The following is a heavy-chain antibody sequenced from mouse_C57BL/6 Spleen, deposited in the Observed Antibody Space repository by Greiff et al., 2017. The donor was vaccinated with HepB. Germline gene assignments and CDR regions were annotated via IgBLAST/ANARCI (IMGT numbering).Heavy chain of an antibody. Sequence: VQLQQSGAELVKPGASVKISCKASGYAFSSYWMNWVKQRPGKGLEWIGQIYPGDGDTNYNGKFKGKDTLTAAKSSSTAYMQLSSLTSEDSAVYVCASRGTTVAYFDYWGQGTTHTVSS. CDR3: ASRGTTVAYFDY. CDR1: GYAFSSYW. J-gene: IGHJ2*01. D-gene: IGHD1-1*01. CDR2: IYPGDGDT. V-gene: IGHV1-80*01.